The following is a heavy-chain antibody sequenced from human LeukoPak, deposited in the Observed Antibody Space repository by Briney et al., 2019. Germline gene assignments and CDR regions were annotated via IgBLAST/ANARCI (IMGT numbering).Heavy chain of an antibody. D-gene: IGHD7-27*01. CDR1: GGSVSSGSYY. CDR3: ARDTWALFDY. Sequence: PSETLSLTCTVSGGSVSSGSYYWSWIRQPPGKGLEWIGYIYNNGSTNYNPSLKSRVTISADTSKNQSSLKLSSVTAADTAVYYCARDTWALFDYWGQGTLVTVSS. J-gene: IGHJ4*02. V-gene: IGHV4-61*01. CDR2: IYNNGST.